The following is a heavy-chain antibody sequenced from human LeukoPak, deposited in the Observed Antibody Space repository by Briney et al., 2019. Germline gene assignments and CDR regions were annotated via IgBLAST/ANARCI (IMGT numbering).Heavy chain of an antibody. Sequence: GGSLRLSCAASGFTFSSYTMTWVRQAPGKGLEWVSAISGSGGSTYYADSVKGRFTISRDNSKNTLYLQMNSLRAEDTAVYYCERDPSEYEWLRGWYRDFWGQGSQVTVSS. D-gene: IGHD6-19*01. CDR3: ERDPSEYEWLRGWYRDF. CDR1: GFTFSSYT. V-gene: IGHV3-23*01. CDR2: ISGSGGST. J-gene: IGHJ4*02.